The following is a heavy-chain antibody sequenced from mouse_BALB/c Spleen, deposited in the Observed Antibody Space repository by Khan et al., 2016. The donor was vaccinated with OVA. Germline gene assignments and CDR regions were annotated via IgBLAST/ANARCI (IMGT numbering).Heavy chain of an antibody. Sequence: VQLQQSGAELVKPGASVKLSCTASGFNIQDTHMHWVKQRPEQGLEWIGRIDPAKDNSKYDTRFQGKATIKADTSSTKAYLHLSSLTSDDTAVYYCAPAGTGDYFDYWGQGTTLTVSS. CDR1: GFNIQDTH. J-gene: IGHJ2*01. CDR2: IDPAKDNS. CDR3: APAGTGDYFDY. D-gene: IGHD4-1*01. V-gene: IGHV14-3*02.